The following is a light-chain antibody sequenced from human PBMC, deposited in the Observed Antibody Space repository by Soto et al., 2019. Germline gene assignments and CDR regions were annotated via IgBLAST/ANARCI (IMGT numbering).Light chain of an antibody. J-gene: IGKJ1*01. V-gene: IGKV1-39*01. CDR2: AAS. Sequence: DIQMTQSPSSLSASVGDRVTITCRASQSISSYLNWYQQKPGKAPKLLIYAASSLQSGVPSRFSGSGSGTDFTFIISSLQPEDFATYYCQQSYRTRWTFGQGTKVDIK. CDR1: QSISSY. CDR3: QQSYRTRWT.